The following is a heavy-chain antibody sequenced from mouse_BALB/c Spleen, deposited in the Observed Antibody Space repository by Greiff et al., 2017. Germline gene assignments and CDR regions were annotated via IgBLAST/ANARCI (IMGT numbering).Heavy chain of an antibody. CDR2: ISSGSRTI. D-gene: IGHD2-14*01. V-gene: IGHV5-17*02. J-gene: IGHJ3*01. CDR1: GFTFSSFG. Sequence: EVQVVESGGGLVQPGGSRKLSCAASGFTFSSFGMHWVRQAPEKGLEWVAYISSGSRTIYYADTVKGRFTISRDNPKNTLFLQMTSLRSEDTAMYYCARHRYDDGCAYWGQGTLVTVSA. CDR3: ARHRYDDGCAY.